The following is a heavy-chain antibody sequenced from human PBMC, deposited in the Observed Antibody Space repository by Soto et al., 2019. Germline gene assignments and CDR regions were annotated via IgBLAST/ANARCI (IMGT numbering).Heavy chain of an antibody. CDR1: GYTFTSYY. Sequence: GASVKVSCKASGYTFTSYYMHWVRQAPGQGLEWMGIINPSGGSTSYAQKLQGRVTMTTDTSTSTAYMELRSLRSDDTAVYYCARDGSGITGTTDYWGQGTLVTVSS. D-gene: IGHD1-7*01. CDR3: ARDGSGITGTTDY. V-gene: IGHV1-46*01. CDR2: INPSGGST. J-gene: IGHJ4*02.